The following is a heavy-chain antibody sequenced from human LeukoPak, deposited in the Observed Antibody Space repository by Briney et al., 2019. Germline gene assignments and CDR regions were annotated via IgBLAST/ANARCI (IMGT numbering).Heavy chain of an antibody. Sequence: PSETLSLTCSVSGGSVDTFYWTWIRQPPGKGLDWLGHVYYTGSTNYNSSLQDRISISIDMSKNQFSPTLTSVTAADTAFYYCARHVGDYFDSWGQGILVTVSS. V-gene: IGHV4-59*08. CDR3: ARHVGDYFDS. J-gene: IGHJ4*02. D-gene: IGHD1-26*01. CDR1: GGSVDTFY. CDR2: VYYTGST.